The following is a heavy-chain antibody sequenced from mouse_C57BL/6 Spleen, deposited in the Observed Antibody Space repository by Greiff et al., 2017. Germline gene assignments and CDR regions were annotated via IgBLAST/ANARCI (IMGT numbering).Heavy chain of an antibody. J-gene: IGHJ4*01. CDR1: GFTFSSYA. D-gene: IGHD1-2*01. V-gene: IGHV5-4*01. Sequence: EVKLEESGGGLVKPGGSLKLSCAASGFTFSSYAMSWVRQTPEKRLEWVATISDGGSYTYYPDNVKGRFTISRDNAKNNLYLQMSHLKSEDTAMYYCARDQDYGPYYAMDYWGQGTSVTVSS. CDR2: ISDGGSYT. CDR3: ARDQDYGPYYAMDY.